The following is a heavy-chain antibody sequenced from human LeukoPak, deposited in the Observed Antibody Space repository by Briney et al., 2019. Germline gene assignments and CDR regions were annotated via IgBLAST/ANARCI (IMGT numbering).Heavy chain of an antibody. V-gene: IGHV4-39*01. J-gene: IGHJ5*02. Sequence: PSETLSLTCTVSGGSISSSSYYWAWIRQPPGKGLEWIGSIYYSGSTYYNPSPKSRVTISVDTSKNQFSLKLSSVTAADTAVYYCARQFNYYGSGSFYTNNWFDPWGQGTLVTVSS. CDR1: GGSISSSSYY. D-gene: IGHD3-10*01. CDR2: IYYSGST. CDR3: ARQFNYYGSGSFYTNNWFDP.